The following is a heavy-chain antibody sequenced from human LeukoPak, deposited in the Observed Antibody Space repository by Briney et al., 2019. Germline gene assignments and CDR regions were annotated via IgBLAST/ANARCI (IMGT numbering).Heavy chain of an antibody. Sequence: PGGSLRLSCAASGSTFSTYGMHWVRQAPGKGLEWVTFIRYDGSNKYYADSVKGRFTISRDNSKNTLYLQMNSLRAEDTAVYYCAKDIGSNYCYYMDVWGKGTTVTISS. D-gene: IGHD2-15*01. CDR2: IRYDGSNK. V-gene: IGHV3-30*02. J-gene: IGHJ6*03. CDR1: GSTFSTYG. CDR3: AKDIGSNYCYYMDV.